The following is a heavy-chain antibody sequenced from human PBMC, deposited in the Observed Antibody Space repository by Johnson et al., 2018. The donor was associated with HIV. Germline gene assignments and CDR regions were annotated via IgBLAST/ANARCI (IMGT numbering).Heavy chain of an antibody. CDR1: GFTFSSYA. D-gene: IGHD3-22*01. Sequence: QVQLVESGGGVVQPGRSLRLSCAASGFTFSSYAMHWVRQAPGKGLEWAAVISYDGSNKYYADSVKGRFTISRDNSKNTLYLQMNSLRAEDTAVYYCARGGARSSGYYSAFDIWGQGTMVTVSS. CDR3: ARGGARSSGYYSAFDI. V-gene: IGHV3-30-3*01. J-gene: IGHJ3*02. CDR2: ISYDGSNK.